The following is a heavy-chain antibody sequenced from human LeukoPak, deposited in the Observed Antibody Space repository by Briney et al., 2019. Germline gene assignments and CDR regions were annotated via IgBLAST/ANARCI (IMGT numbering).Heavy chain of an antibody. D-gene: IGHD3-9*01. J-gene: IGHJ6*02. Sequence: RGSLRLSCAASGFPFRDYYMTWIRQAPGKGLEWISYISRSGDSLYYADSVEGRFTISRDNAKNSLFLQINSLRADDTAVYYCAREVVIFPDYYYYGMDVWGQGTTVTVSS. V-gene: IGHV3-11*01. CDR3: AREVVIFPDYYYYGMDV. CDR1: GFPFRDYY. CDR2: ISRSGDSL.